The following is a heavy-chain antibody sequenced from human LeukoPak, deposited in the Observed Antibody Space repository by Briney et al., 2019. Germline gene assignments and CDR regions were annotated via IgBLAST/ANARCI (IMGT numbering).Heavy chain of an antibody. CDR1: GYSVSSGYY. CDR2: IYYSGST. V-gene: IGHV4-38-2*02. D-gene: IGHD3-22*01. J-gene: IGHJ4*02. CDR3: ARSWYCYDVLDY. Sequence: TSETLSLTCTVSGYSVSSGYYWGWIRQPPGKGLEWIATIYYSGSTYYNPSLKSRVTISVDTSKNQFSLNLTSVTAADTAVYYCARSWYCYDVLDYWGQGTLVTVSS.